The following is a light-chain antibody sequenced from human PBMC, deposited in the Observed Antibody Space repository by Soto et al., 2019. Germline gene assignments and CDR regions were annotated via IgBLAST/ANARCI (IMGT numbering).Light chain of an antibody. CDR3: QQDGSSPYT. J-gene: IGKJ2*01. CDR2: GAS. Sequence: EIVLTQSPGPLSLSPGARATLSCRASQSVSSSYVAWYQQKPGQAPRLLIYGASSRATGIPDRFSGSGSGTDFTLTISRLEPEDFAVYYWQQDGSSPYTFGEGTKLEIK. CDR1: QSVSSSY. V-gene: IGKV3-20*01.